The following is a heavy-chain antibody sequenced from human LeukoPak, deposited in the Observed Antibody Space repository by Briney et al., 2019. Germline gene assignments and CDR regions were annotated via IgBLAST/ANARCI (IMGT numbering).Heavy chain of an antibody. CDR1: GFTFRNYG. CDR3: ASALWDDY. D-gene: IGHD1-26*01. CDR2: ISSSSSYI. V-gene: IGHV3-21*01. J-gene: IGHJ4*02. Sequence: GGSLRLSCAASGFTFRNYGMHWVRQAPGKGLEWVSSISSSSSYIYYADSVKGRFTISRDNAKNSLYLQMNSLRAEDTAVYYCASALWDDYWGQGTLVTVSS.